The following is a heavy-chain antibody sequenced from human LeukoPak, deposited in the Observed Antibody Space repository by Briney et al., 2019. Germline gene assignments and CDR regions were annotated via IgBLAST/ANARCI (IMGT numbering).Heavy chain of an antibody. Sequence: GGSLRLSCAASGFTFSSYWMHWVRQAPGKGLVWVSRINSDGSSTSYADSVKGRFTISRDNAKNTLYLQMNSLRAEDTAVYYCAREDTALGWFGPWGQGTLVTVSS. CDR2: INSDGSST. V-gene: IGHV3-74*01. D-gene: IGHD5-18*01. J-gene: IGHJ5*02. CDR3: AREDTALGWFGP. CDR1: GFTFSSYW.